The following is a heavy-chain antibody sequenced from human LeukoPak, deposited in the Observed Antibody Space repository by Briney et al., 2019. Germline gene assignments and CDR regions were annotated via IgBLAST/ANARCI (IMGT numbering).Heavy chain of an antibody. J-gene: IGHJ6*03. D-gene: IGHD1-14*01. Sequence: GRSLRLSCAASGFTFADYAMHWVRQTPGKGLEWVSGISWNSGNIDYADSVKGRFTISRDNAKNSLYLQMNSLRAEDTALYYCAREPDYRVYYYYYYYMDVWGKGTTVTVSS. CDR1: GFTFADYA. V-gene: IGHV3-9*01. CDR3: AREPDYRVYYYYYYYMDV. CDR2: ISWNSGNI.